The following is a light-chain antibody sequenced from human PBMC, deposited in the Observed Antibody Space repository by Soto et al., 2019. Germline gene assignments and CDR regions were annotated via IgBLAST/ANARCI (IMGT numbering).Light chain of an antibody. CDR1: SSDVGGYNH. CDR3: QTSDSGLFGLI. J-gene: IGLJ1*01. Sequence: QSALTQPASVSGSPGQSITISCTGTSSDVGGYNHVSWYQQHPGKAPKLLIYEVSYRPSGVSNHFSASKSGNTASLTVSGLQAEDEADYYCQTSDSGLFGLIFGTGTKLTVL. CDR2: EVS. V-gene: IGLV2-14*01.